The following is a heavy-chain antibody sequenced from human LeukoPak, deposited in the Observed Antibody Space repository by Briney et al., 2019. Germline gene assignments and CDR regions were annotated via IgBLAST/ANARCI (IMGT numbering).Heavy chain of an antibody. V-gene: IGHV3-66*02. J-gene: IGHJ4*02. CDR3: AVDTNWGCFDY. CDR2: IYSGGST. CDR1: GFTFSSNY. D-gene: IGHD7-27*01. Sequence: PGGSLRLSCAASGFTFSSNYMSWVRQAPGKGLEWVSVIYSGGSTYYSDSVKGRFTISRDNSKNTMYLQMNSLRAEDTAVYYCAVDTNWGCFDYWGQGTLVTVSS.